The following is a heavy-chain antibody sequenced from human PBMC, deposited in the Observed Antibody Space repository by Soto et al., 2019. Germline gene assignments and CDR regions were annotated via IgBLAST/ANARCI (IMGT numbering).Heavy chain of an antibody. J-gene: IGHJ6*02. CDR1: GDSICRFY. CDR3: ARDISGTCLYI. CDR2: VYSTGGV. Sequence: QLQLHESGPGLVKPSETLSLTCNVSGDSICRFYWSWLRQSAGKGLEWIGRVYSTGGVTYNPALKGRVTISLDRYTNQVSLEMTSVTAADKAVYCCARDISGTCLYIWGRSPKVSV. D-gene: IGHD2-15*01. V-gene: IGHV4-4*07.